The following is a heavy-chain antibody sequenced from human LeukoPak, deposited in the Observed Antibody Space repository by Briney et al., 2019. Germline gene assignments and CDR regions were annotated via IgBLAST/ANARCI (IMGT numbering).Heavy chain of an antibody. D-gene: IGHD2-2*01. CDR1: GFTFSRYA. V-gene: IGHV3-23*01. CDR2: ISGNGGST. Sequence: GGSLRLSCAASGFTFSRYAMSWVRQAPGKGLEWGSVISGNGGSTYYADSVKGRFTNSRDNSKNTLYLQMNSLRAEDTAVYFCAKDIVVIPAASDAFDIWGQGTMVTVSS. CDR3: AKDIVVIPAASDAFDI. J-gene: IGHJ3*02.